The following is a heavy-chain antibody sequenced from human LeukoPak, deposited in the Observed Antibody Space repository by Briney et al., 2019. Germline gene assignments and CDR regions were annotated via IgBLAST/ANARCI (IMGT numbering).Heavy chain of an antibody. CDR3: ARGAAAGMVGWLDP. J-gene: IGHJ5*02. CDR2: ISNNGRTI. Sequence: GRSLRLSCAASGFTFSDYYMSLIRQAPGKGLEWLSYISNNGRTIYYADSVKGRFTFSRDNAKNSLYLQMNSLRAEETAVYYCARGAAAGMVGWLDPWGQGTLVTVSS. V-gene: IGHV3-11*04. D-gene: IGHD6-13*01. CDR1: GFTFSDYY.